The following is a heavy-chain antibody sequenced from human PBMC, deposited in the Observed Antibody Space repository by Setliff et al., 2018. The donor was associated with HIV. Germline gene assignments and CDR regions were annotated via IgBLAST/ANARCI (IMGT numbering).Heavy chain of an antibody. D-gene: IGHD1-26*01. CDR3: ARNTDVDSVYRPFHI. CDR2: ISWNSGSI. Sequence: GGSLRLSCVASGFTYDDYAMHWVRQAPGKGLEWVSGISWNSGSIGYADSVKGRFTISRDNAKNSLYLQMNSLRAEDTAVYYCARNTDVDSVYRPFHIWGQGTMVTVSS. CDR1: GFTYDDYA. V-gene: IGHV3-9*01. J-gene: IGHJ3*02.